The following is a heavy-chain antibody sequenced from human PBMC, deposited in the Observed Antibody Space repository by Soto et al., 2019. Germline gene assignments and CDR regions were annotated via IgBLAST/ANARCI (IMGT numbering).Heavy chain of an antibody. J-gene: IGHJ5*02. V-gene: IGHV4-34*01. D-gene: IGHD3-3*01. CDR1: GGSFSCYY. CDR2: INHSGST. CDR3: ARLDYDFWSGYSNWFDP. Sequence: SETLPLTCAVYGGSFSCYYLSGIRQHPGKGLEWIGEINHSGSTNYNPSLKSRVTISVDTSKNQFSLKLSSVTAADTAVYYCARLDYDFWSGYSNWFDPWGQGTLVTVSS.